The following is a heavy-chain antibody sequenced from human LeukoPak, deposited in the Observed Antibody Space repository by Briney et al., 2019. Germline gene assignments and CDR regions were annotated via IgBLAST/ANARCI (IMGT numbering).Heavy chain of an antibody. D-gene: IGHD3-22*01. CDR2: INPNSGGT. V-gene: IGHV1-2*02. Sequence: ASVKVSCKASGYTFTDYYMHWVRQAPGQGPEWMGWINPNSGGTNYAQKFQGRVTMTRDTSISTAYMELSRLKSDDAAVYYCARVHFYDSSGYSLINPWGQGTLVTVSS. J-gene: IGHJ4*02. CDR1: GYTFTDYY. CDR3: ARVHFYDSSGYSLINP.